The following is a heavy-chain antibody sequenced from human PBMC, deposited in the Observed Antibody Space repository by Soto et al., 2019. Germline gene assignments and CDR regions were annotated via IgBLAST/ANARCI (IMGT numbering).Heavy chain of an antibody. CDR2: ISGSGGST. CDR3: AKDPQPHSVTYRFDP. Sequence: PGGSLRLSCAASGFTFSSYAMSWVRQAPGKGLEWVSAISGSGGSTYYADSVKGRFTISRDNSKNTPYLQMNSLRAEDTAVYYCAKDPQPHSVTYRFDPWGQGTLVTVSS. D-gene: IGHD4-17*01. J-gene: IGHJ5*02. CDR1: GFTFSSYA. V-gene: IGHV3-23*01.